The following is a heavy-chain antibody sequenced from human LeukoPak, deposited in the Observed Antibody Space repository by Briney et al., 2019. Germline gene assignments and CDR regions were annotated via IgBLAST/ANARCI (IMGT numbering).Heavy chain of an antibody. CDR3: AREPSAAELDY. V-gene: IGHV3-74*01. D-gene: IGHD6-13*01. CDR2: INSDGSST. Sequence: GGSLRLSCAASGFTFSSYWMHWVCQAPGKGLVWVSRINSDGSSTSYADSVKGRFTISRGNAKNTLYLQMNSLRAEDTAVYYCAREPSAAELDYWGQGTLVTVSS. J-gene: IGHJ4*02. CDR1: GFTFSSYW.